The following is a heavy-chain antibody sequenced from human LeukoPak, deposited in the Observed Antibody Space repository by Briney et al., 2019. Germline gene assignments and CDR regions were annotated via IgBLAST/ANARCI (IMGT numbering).Heavy chain of an antibody. J-gene: IGHJ4*02. CDR2: ISYDGSNK. CDR1: GFTFSSYA. V-gene: IGHV3-30*04. D-gene: IGHD5-18*01. Sequence: GGSLLLSCAASGFTFSSYAMHGVRQAPGKGLEWVAVISYDGSNKYYADSVKGRFTISRDNSKNTLYLQMNSLRSDDTAVYYCAGGYSYGRFDYWGQGTLVTVSS. CDR3: AGGYSYGRFDY.